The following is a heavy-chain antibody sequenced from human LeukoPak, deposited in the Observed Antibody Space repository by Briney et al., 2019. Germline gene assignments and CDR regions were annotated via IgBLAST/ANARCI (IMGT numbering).Heavy chain of an antibody. CDR2: ISSSSSTI. CDR1: GFTFSSYS. J-gene: IGHJ3*02. Sequence: GGSLRLSCAASGFTFSSYSMNWVRQAPGKGLEWVSYISSSSSTIYYADSVKGRFTISRDNAKNSLYLQMNSLRAEDTAVYYCARDLRLDYYDRAFDIWGQGTMVTVSS. CDR3: ARDLRLDYYDRAFDI. D-gene: IGHD3-22*01. V-gene: IGHV3-48*01.